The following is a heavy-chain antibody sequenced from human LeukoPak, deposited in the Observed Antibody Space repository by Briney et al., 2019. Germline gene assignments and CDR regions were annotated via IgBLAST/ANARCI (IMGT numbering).Heavy chain of an antibody. D-gene: IGHD3-22*01. CDR2: IIPLLAAA. J-gene: IGHJ4*02. CDR3: ARDPYYFESAGYYPD. V-gene: IGHV1-69*04. Sequence: SVNVSCNASGGTLTSYAIRWERQTPGQVLESMGRIIPLLAAATHAQNFQRRVTITADISTSTAYMELSSLRSENTAVYYCARDPYYFESAGYYPDWGQGTLVTVSS. CDR1: GGTLTSYA.